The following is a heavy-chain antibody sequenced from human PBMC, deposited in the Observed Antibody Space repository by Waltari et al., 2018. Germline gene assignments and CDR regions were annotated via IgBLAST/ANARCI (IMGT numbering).Heavy chain of an antibody. J-gene: IGHJ6*02. CDR1: GGPFSRYA. D-gene: IGHD3-22*01. V-gene: IGHV1-69*01. Sequence: VQLVQSGAEGKKPGSSVKVSCKASGGPFSRYAISWVGQATGQGIGWMGGIIPILGTANYAQKFQGRVTITADESTSTAYMELSSLRSEDTAVYYCARDILVVMKYYYYYGMDVWGQGTTVTVSS. CDR3: ARDILVVMKYYYYYGMDV. CDR2: IIPILGTA.